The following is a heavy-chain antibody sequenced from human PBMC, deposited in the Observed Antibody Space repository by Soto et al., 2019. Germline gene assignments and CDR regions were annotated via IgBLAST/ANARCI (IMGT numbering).Heavy chain of an antibody. CDR1: GFTFSSYN. D-gene: IGHD4-17*01. Sequence: EVQLVESGGGLVKPGGSLGLSCAASGFTFSSYNMNWVRQAPGKGLEWVSSISSSSSYIYYADSVKGRFTISRDNAKNSLYLQMNSLRAEDTAVYYCARDRSTTTVTPYYFDYWGQGTLVTVSS. CDR2: ISSSSSYI. CDR3: ARDRSTTTVTPYYFDY. J-gene: IGHJ4*02. V-gene: IGHV3-21*01.